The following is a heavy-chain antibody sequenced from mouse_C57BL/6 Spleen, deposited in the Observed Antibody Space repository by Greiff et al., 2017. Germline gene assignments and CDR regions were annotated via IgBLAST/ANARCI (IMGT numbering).Heavy chain of an antibody. J-gene: IGHJ4*01. CDR3: ARDNYGSSYGNYAMDY. Sequence: VQLQESGAELARPGAPVKLSCKASGYTFTSYGISWVKQRTGQGLEWIGEIYPRSGNTYYNEKFKGKATLTADKSSSTAYMELRSLTSEDSAVYFCARDNYGSSYGNYAMDYWGQGTSVTVSS. CDR2: IYPRSGNT. CDR1: GYTFTSYG. D-gene: IGHD1-1*01. V-gene: IGHV1-81*01.